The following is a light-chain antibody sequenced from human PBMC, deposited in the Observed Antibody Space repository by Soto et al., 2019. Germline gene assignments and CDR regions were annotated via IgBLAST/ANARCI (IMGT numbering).Light chain of an antibody. V-gene: IGKV3-20*01. Sequence: EIVLTQSPGTLSLSPGERATHSCRASQSVSSSYLAWYQQKPGQAPRLLIYGASSRATGIPDRFSGSGSGTDFTLTISRLEPEDFAVYYCQQYGSSLGTFGQGTKV. CDR1: QSVSSSY. CDR2: GAS. CDR3: QQYGSSLGT. J-gene: IGKJ1*01.